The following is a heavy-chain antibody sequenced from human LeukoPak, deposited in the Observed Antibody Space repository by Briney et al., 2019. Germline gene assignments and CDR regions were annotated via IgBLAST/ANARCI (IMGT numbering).Heavy chain of an antibody. Sequence: PGGSLRLSCAASGFTFSDYYMNWVRQAPGKGLEWVSSISSSSSYIYYADSVKGRFTISRDNAKNSLYLQMNSLRAEDTAVYYCARVYWFGSAYFDYWGQGTLVTVSS. CDR3: ARVYWFGSAYFDY. J-gene: IGHJ4*02. CDR2: ISSSSSYI. V-gene: IGHV3-21*01. D-gene: IGHD3-10*01. CDR1: GFTFSDYY.